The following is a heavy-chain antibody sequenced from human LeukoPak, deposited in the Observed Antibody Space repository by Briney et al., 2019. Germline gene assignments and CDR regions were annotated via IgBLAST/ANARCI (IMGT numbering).Heavy chain of an antibody. CDR2: TYYSGST. J-gene: IGHJ4*02. CDR1: GGSISSSSYY. V-gene: IGHV4-39*01. D-gene: IGHD3-22*01. Sequence: PSETLPLTCTVSGGSISSSSYYWGRIRQPPGKGLEWIGTTYYSGSTYYNPSLKSRVTISVDTSKNQFSLKLSSVTAADTAVYYCARQTYYYDSSGYYYVGPYFDYWGQGTLVTVSS. CDR3: ARQTYYYDSSGYYYVGPYFDY.